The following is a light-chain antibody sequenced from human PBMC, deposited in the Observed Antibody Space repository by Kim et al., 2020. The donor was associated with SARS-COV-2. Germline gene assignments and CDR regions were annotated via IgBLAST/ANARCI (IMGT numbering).Light chain of an antibody. V-gene: IGKV3-11*01. CDR1: QSVSCY. CDR3: QQRSNWPPWT. CDR2: DAS. J-gene: IGKJ1*01. Sequence: SPGERATLSCRDCQSVSCYLAWYQQKPGKAPRLLIYDASNRATGIPARFSGSGSGTDFTLTISSLEPEDFAVYYCQQRSNWPPWTFGQGTKVDIK.